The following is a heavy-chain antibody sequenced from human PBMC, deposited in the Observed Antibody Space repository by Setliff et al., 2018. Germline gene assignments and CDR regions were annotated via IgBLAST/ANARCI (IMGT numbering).Heavy chain of an antibody. Sequence: SVKVSCKASRGTFSSYGITWVRQAPGQGLEWMGGTIPIFGTTDYAQKFQGRVTITTDESTSTAYMEMSSLRSEDTAVYYCARERGDIVSTTSYYYYMDVWGKGTTVT. J-gene: IGHJ6*03. D-gene: IGHD5-12*01. CDR2: TIPIFGTT. V-gene: IGHV1-69*05. CDR3: ARERGDIVSTTSYYYYMDV. CDR1: RGTFSSYG.